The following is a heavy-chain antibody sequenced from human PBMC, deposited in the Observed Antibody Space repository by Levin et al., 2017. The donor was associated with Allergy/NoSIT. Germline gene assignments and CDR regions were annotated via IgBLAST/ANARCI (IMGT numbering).Heavy chain of an antibody. J-gene: IGHJ4*02. D-gene: IGHD1-1*01. CDR1: GFNFRAYA. CDR3: ARDGALDTEGSSFDY. V-gene: IGHV3-30*04. Sequence: SGGSLRLSCAASGFNFRAYAMHWVRQAPGKGLEWLAIISFDGTNKYSADSVKGRFTVSSDNSNNTLHLEMHGLRTTDTAVYYCARDGALDTEGSSFDYWGRGTQVTVSS. CDR2: ISFDGTNK.